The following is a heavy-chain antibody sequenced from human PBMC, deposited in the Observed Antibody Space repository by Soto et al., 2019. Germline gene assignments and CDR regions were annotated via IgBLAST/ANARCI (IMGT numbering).Heavy chain of an antibody. CDR2: ISGSGGST. V-gene: IGHV3-23*01. J-gene: IGHJ3*02. Sequence: GGSLRLSCAASGFTFSSYAMSWVRQAPGKGLEWVSAISGSGGSTYYTDSVKGRFTISRDNSKNTLYLQMNSLRAEDTAVYYCAKATSARPFAFDIWGQGTMVTVSS. D-gene: IGHD6-6*01. CDR3: AKATSARPFAFDI. CDR1: GFTFSSYA.